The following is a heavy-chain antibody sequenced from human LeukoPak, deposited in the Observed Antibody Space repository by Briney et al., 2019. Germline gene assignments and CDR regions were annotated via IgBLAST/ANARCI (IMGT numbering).Heavy chain of an antibody. D-gene: IGHD6-13*01. CDR2: ISYDGSNK. J-gene: IGHJ4*02. CDR3: ARQHTAATAFDY. V-gene: IGHV3-30*03. CDR1: GFTFSSHD. Sequence: GRSLRLSCAASGFTFSSHDMHWVRQAPGKGLEWVSFISYDGSNKYYADSVKGRFTISRDNSKNTLFLQMNSLRAEDTAVYYCARQHTAATAFDYWGQGTLVTVSS.